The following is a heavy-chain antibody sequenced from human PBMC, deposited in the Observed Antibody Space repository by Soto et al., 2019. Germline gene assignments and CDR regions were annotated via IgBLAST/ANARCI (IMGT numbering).Heavy chain of an antibody. CDR2: IHHSGST. Sequence: QVQLQESGPGLVKPSETLSLTCAGSGGSISISNWWSWVRQTPGKGLEWIGQIHHSGSTNYSPSLTSRVTISVDKSKNQFSLKMNSVIAADTAVYYCARGGYYFYMDVWGKGTTVTVSS. D-gene: IGHD1-26*01. CDR1: GGSISISNW. V-gene: IGHV4-4*02. J-gene: IGHJ6*03. CDR3: ARGGYYFYMDV.